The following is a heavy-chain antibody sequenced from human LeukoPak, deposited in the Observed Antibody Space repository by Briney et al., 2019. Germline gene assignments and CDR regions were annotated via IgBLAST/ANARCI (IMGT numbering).Heavy chain of an antibody. CDR2: INHSGST. J-gene: IGHJ6*03. CDR1: GGSFSGYY. D-gene: IGHD3-22*01. V-gene: IGHV4-34*01. Sequence: PSETLSLTCAVYGGSFSGYYWSWIRQPPGKGLEWIGEINHSGSTNYNPSLKSRVTISVDTSKNQFSLKLSSVTAADTAVYYCARGRISDSSGYYYYYYYMDVWGKGTTVTVSS. CDR3: ARGRISDSSGYYYYYYYMDV.